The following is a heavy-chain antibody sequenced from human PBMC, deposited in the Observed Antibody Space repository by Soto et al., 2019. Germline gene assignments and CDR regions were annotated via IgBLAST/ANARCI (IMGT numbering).Heavy chain of an antibody. J-gene: IGHJ4*02. Sequence: GASVKVSCKASGYTFTSYYMHWVRQAPGQGLEWMGIINPSGGNTSYAQKFQGRVTVTRDTSTSTVYMELSSLRSEDTAVYYCARGVRYYYDSSGYYNYFDYWGQGTLVTVSS. V-gene: IGHV1-46*01. CDR1: GYTFTSYY. D-gene: IGHD3-22*01. CDR2: INPSGGNT. CDR3: ARGVRYYYDSSGYYNYFDY.